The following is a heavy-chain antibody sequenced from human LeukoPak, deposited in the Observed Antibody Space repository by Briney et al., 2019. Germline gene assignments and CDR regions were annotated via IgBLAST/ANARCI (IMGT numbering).Heavy chain of an antibody. D-gene: IGHD3-9*01. Sequence: GGCVRVSCAASGCTFSSYGMSWVRQSPGKGLEWVSAITGGSGTTYYAYYGVSVKVRLTISRDNSKNTLYLQMNSLRAEDTAVYYCAKFYEFFTGYFDYWGQG. CDR2: ITGGSGTT. V-gene: IGHV3-23*01. CDR1: GCTFSSYG. J-gene: IGHJ4*01. CDR3: AKFYEFFTGYFDY.